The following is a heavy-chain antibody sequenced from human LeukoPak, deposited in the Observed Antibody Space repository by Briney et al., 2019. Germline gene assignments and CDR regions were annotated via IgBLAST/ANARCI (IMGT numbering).Heavy chain of an antibody. Sequence: GGSLRLSCAASGFTFSSYWMHWVRQAPGRGLEWVSLFSRNGVTTFYADSVRGRFTISRDNSENSVYLQMDSLTTEDTAVYYCAKEKDTIYFDLWGQGTLVTVSA. CDR3: AKEKDTIYFDL. V-gene: IGHV3-43*01. J-gene: IGHJ3*01. CDR2: FSRNGVTT. CDR1: GFTFSSYW. D-gene: IGHD2-21*01.